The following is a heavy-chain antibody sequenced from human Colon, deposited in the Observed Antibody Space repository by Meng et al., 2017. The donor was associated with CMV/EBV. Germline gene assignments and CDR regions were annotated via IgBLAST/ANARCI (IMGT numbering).Heavy chain of an antibody. CDR2: IKEDGSGQ. V-gene: IGHV3-7*02. CDR3: VRYANSQYGMDV. D-gene: IGHD2-21*01. CDR1: GFTYTLFW. Sequence: GESLTISCAASGFTYTLFWMTWVRQAPGKGLEWVANIKEDGSGQWYVDSVKGRFTISRDNAKKSVYLEMNSLRVEDTAVYYCVRYANSQYGMDVWGQGTTVTVSS. J-gene: IGHJ6*02.